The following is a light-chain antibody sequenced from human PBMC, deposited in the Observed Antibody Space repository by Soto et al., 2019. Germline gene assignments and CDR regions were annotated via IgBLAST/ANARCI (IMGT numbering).Light chain of an antibody. CDR2: DRI. J-gene: IGKJ2*01. Sequence: DIQMTQSPPSLAASVGDRVTITCQARQDLTNYLNWYQQKPGQAPKLLIYDRITLEEGVPSRFSGGGSGTDFTLTINGLQPEDAAIYSCQQYVNLPYTFGQGTKLEIK. CDR1: QDLTNY. CDR3: QQYVNLPYT. V-gene: IGKV1-33*01.